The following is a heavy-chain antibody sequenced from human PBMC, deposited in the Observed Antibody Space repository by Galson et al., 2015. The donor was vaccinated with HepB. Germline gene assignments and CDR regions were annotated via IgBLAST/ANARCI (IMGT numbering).Heavy chain of an antibody. CDR3: ARDLYDFWSGNTYHFSYYFDY. V-gene: IGHV1-2*02. CDR1: GYTFTGYY. CDR2: INPNSGGA. D-gene: IGHD3-3*01. J-gene: IGHJ4*02. Sequence: SVKVSCKASGYTFTGYYMHWVRQAPGQGLEWMGWINPNSGGANYAQKFQGRVTMTRDTSISTAYMELSRLRSDDTAVYYCARDLYDFWSGNTYHFSYYFDYRGQGTLVTVSS.